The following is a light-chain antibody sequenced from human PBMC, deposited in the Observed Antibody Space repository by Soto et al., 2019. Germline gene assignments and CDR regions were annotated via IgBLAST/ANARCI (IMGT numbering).Light chain of an antibody. Sequence: QSVLTQLPSVSGAPGQRVTISCTGSSSNIGAGYDVHWYQQLPGTAPKLLIYGNSNRPSGVPDRFSGSKSGTSAALAITGLQAEDEADYYCQSYDSSVSKVVFGGGTKLTVL. CDR1: SSNIGAGYD. CDR2: GNS. J-gene: IGLJ2*01. CDR3: QSYDSSVSKVV. V-gene: IGLV1-40*01.